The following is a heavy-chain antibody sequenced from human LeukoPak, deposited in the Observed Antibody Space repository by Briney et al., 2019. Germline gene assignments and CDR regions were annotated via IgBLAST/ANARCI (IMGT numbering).Heavy chain of an antibody. CDR1: GFTVSSNY. V-gene: IGHV3-66*01. D-gene: IGHD6-13*01. Sequence: PGGSLRLPCAASGFTVSSNYMSWVRQAPGKGLEWVSVIYSDASTYYADSVKGRFTISRDNSKNTLYLQMNSLRAEDTAVYYCARVSSSWLYLDYWGQGILVTVSS. CDR2: IYSDAST. CDR3: ARVSSSWLYLDY. J-gene: IGHJ4*02.